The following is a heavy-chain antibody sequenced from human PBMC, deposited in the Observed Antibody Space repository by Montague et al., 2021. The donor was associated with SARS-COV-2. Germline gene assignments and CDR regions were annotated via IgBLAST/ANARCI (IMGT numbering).Heavy chain of an antibody. J-gene: IGHJ6*02. CDR3: ARDRGQTYYDILTGRALSVDFVNGMDV. V-gene: IGHV4-61*01. CDR1: GGSVSSGSYY. D-gene: IGHD3-9*01. CDR2: IYYSGST. Sequence: SETLSLTYTVSGGSVSSGSYYWSWIRQPPGKGLEWIGYIYYSGSTNYNPSLKSRVTISVDTSKNQFSLKLSSVTAADTAVYYCARDRGQTYYDILTGRALSVDFVNGMDVWGQGTTVTVSS.